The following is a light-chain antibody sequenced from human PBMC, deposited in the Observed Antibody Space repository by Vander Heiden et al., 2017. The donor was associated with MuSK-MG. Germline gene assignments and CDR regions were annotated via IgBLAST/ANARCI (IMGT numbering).Light chain of an antibody. V-gene: IGKV3-20*01. CDR2: GAS. CDR1: QSVSSSY. CDR3: QQYGSSPIT. Sequence: EGVLTQSPGTLSLSPGERATLSCRASQSVSSSYLAWYQQKPGQAPRLLIYGASSRATGIPDRFSGSGSGTDFTLTISRLEPEDFAVYYCQQYGSSPITFGAGTKVEIK. J-gene: IGKJ4*01.